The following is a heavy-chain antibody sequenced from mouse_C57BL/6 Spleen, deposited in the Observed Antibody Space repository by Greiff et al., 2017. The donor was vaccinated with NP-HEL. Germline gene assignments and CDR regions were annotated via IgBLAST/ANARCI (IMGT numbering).Heavy chain of an antibody. CDR1: GYSFTSYY. Sequence: QVQLQQSGPELVKPGASVKISCKASGYSFTSYYIHWVKQRPGQGLEWIGWIYPGSGNTKYNEKFKGKATLTADTSSSTAYMQLSSLTSEDSAVYYCARPLYDAQEAWFAYWGQGTLVTVSA. CDR2: IYPGSGNT. J-gene: IGHJ3*01. CDR3: ARPLYDAQEAWFAY. D-gene: IGHD2-3*01. V-gene: IGHV1-66*01.